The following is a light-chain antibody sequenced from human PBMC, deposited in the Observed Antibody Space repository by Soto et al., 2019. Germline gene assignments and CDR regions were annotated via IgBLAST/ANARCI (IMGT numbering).Light chain of an antibody. CDR1: QSVLYSSNNKNY. CDR2: WAS. CDR3: QQYYSAPPVT. J-gene: IGKJ3*01. Sequence: DIVMTQSPDSLGVSLGERATINCKSNQSVLYSSNNKNYLAWYQQKPRQPPKLLIYWASTRKSGVPDRFSGSGSGTDFTLTISSLQAKDVAVYYCQQYYSAPPVTFGPGTKVDIK. V-gene: IGKV4-1*01.